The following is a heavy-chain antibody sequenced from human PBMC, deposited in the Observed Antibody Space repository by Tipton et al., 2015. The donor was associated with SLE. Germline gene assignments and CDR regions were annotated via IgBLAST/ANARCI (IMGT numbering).Heavy chain of an antibody. CDR2: ISSSGSTI. J-gene: IGHJ3*02. V-gene: IGHV3-48*03. D-gene: IGHD2-8*01. Sequence: GSLRLSCAASGFTFSSYEMNWVRQAPGKGLEWVSYISSSGSTIYYADSVKGRFTISRDNAKNSLYLQMNSLRAEDTAVYYCARISLVRGNMLPDAFDIWGQGTMVTVSS. CDR3: ARISLVRGNMLPDAFDI. CDR1: GFTFSSYE.